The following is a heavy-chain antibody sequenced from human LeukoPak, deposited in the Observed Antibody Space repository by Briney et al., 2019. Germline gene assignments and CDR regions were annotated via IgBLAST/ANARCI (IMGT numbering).Heavy chain of an antibody. CDR2: IHYNGNT. J-gene: IGHJ4*02. V-gene: IGHV4-39*01. Sequence: SETLSLTCTVSGGSISSTIYYWAWIRQPPGKGLEWIGSIHYNGNTYYSPSLKSRITISVDTAKNQFSLKLTSVTAADTAVYYCAPGSTTTGYYQHWGQGTLVTVSS. D-gene: IGHD3-9*01. CDR1: GGSISSTIYY. CDR3: APGSTTTGYYQH.